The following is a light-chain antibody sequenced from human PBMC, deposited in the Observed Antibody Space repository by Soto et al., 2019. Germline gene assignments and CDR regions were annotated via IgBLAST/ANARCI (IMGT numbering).Light chain of an antibody. CDR1: QSVSGN. J-gene: IGKJ5*01. CDR2: GAS. CDR3: QQYNNWLIT. V-gene: IGKV3-15*01. Sequence: EIVMTQSPATLSVSPGERATLSCRASQSVSGNLAWYQQKPGQAPRLLIYGASTRATGIPARFSGSGSGTEFTLTISSLQSEDFAVYYCQQYNNWLITFGQGTRLEIK.